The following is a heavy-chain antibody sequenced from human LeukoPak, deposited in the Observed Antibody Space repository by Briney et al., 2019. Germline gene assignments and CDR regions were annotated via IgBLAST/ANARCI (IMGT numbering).Heavy chain of an antibody. CDR1: GYTFTSYG. V-gene: IGHV1-18*01. CDR2: ISAYNGNT. J-gene: IGHJ6*03. D-gene: IGHD5-18*01. CDR3: ARVVGGYSYGYYYYYMDV. Sequence: GASVKVSCKASGYTFTSYGISWVRQAPGQGLEWMGWISAYNGNTNYAQKLQGRVTMTTDTSTSTAYMELRSLRSDDTAVYYCARVVGGYSYGYYYYYMDVWGKGTTVTVSS.